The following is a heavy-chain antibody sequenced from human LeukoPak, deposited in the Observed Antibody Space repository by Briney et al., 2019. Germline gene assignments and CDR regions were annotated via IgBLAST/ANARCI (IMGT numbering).Heavy chain of an antibody. CDR2: LSHSGGST. J-gene: IGHJ6*02. CDR1: GFTFADYA. Sequence: PGGSLRLSCAASGFTFADYAMSWVRQAPGKGLEWVSTLSHSGGSTYYADSVKGRFTISRDNSRNTLYLQMNSLRAEDAAVYYCAKVPYSDCGAGSPPFMDAWGQGTTVTISS. V-gene: IGHV3-23*01. D-gene: IGHD3-10*01. CDR3: AKVPYSDCGAGSPPFMDA.